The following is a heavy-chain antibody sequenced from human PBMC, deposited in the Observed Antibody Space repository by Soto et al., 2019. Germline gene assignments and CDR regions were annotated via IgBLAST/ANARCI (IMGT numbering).Heavy chain of an antibody. CDR2: IYSGGST. Sequence: EVQLVESGGCLIQPGGSLRLSCAASGFTVSSKSMSWVRQAPGKGLEWVSVIYSGGSTYYADSVKGRFTISRDNSKNTLYLQMNSLRAEDTAVYYCARGRSGNAFDIWGQGTMVTVSS. V-gene: IGHV3-53*01. CDR1: GFTVSSKS. D-gene: IGHD1-26*01. J-gene: IGHJ3*02. CDR3: ARGRSGNAFDI.